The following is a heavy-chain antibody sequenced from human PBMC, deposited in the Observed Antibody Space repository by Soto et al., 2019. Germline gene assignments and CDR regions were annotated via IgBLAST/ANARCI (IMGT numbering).Heavy chain of an antibody. CDR1: GYTFTNYA. J-gene: IGHJ5*02. CDR2: INAGHGDT. CDR3: ARAPLYSNRWQGLFDP. D-gene: IGHD6-13*01. Sequence: ASVKVSCKASGYTFTNYAIHWVLQAPGQRLECMGWINAGHGDTQYSQKFQGRVTITRDTSANTAYMELRSLRYEDTALYFCARAPLYSNRWQGLFDPWGQGTLVTVS. V-gene: IGHV1-3*01.